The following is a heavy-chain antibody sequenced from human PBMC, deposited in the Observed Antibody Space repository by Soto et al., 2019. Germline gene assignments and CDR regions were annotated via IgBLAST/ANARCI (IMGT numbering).Heavy chain of an antibody. V-gene: IGHV4-30-2*01. J-gene: IGHJ6*02. CDR3: ARAMVDYYYYGMDV. CDR2: IYHSGST. CDR1: GGSISSGGYS. Sequence: SETLSLTCAVSGGSISSGGYSWSWIRQPPGKGLEWIGYIYHSGSTYYNPSLKSRVTISVDRSKNQFSLKLSSVTAADTAVYYCARAMVDYYYYGMDVWGQGTTVTVSS. D-gene: IGHD3-10*01.